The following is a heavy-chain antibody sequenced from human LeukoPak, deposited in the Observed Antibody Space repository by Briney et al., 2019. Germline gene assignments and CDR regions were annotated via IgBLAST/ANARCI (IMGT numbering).Heavy chain of an antibody. D-gene: IGHD6-13*01. CDR1: GGTFSSYA. CDR3: ARLYSSSWYWDDAFDI. CDR2: ISAYNGNT. V-gene: IGHV1-18*01. J-gene: IGHJ3*02. Sequence: ASVKVSCKASGGTFSSYAISWVRQAPGQGLEWMGWISAYNGNTNYAQKLQGRVTMITDTSTSTAYMELRSLRSDDTAVYYCARLYSSSWYWDDAFDIWGQGTMVTVSS.